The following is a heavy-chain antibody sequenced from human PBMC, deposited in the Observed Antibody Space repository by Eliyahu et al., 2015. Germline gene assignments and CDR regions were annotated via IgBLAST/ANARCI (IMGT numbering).Heavy chain of an antibody. CDR3: ARDFLGWYSPWAYYMDV. V-gene: IGHV1-3*01. CDR2: INAGNGNT. D-gene: IGHD2-21*01. Sequence: QVQLVQSGAEVKKPGASVKVSCKASGYTFTSYAMHWVRQAPGQRLEWMGWINAGNGNTKYSQKFQGRVTITRDTSASTAYMELSSLRSEDTAVYYCARDFLGWYSPWAYYMDVWGKGTTVTVSS. J-gene: IGHJ6*03. CDR1: GYTFTSYA.